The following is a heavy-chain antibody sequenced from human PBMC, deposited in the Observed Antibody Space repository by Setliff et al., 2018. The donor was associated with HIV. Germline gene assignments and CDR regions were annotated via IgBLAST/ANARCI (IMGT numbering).Heavy chain of an antibody. Sequence: PSEPLSLTCTVSGGSISTGGYYWSWIRQSPGKGLEWIGEINHRGSANHNPSFKSRVIISVDTSKNQFSLKLSSVTAADTAVYYCARQGGFSSSYYPRNYVDVWGKGTTVTVSS. V-gene: IGHV4-39*01. CDR1: GGSISTGGYY. CDR3: ARQGGFSSSYYPRNYVDV. D-gene: IGHD6-13*01. CDR2: INHRGSA. J-gene: IGHJ6*03.